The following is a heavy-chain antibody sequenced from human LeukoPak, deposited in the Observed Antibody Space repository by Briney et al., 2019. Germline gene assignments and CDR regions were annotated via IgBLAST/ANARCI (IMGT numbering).Heavy chain of an antibody. J-gene: IGHJ4*02. D-gene: IGHD4-17*01. Sequence: PSETLSLTCTVSGGSISSYYWSWLRQPPGKGLEWIGYIYYSGSTNYNPSLKSRVTISVDTSKNQFSLKLSSVTAAHTAVYYCARHVNDGDYPLDYWGQGTLVTVSS. CDR3: ARHVNDGDYPLDY. V-gene: IGHV4-59*08. CDR1: GGSISSYY. CDR2: IYYSGST.